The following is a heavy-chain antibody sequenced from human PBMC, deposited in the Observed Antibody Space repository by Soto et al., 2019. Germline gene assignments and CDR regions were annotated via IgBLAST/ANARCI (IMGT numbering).Heavy chain of an antibody. CDR2: INPNSGGT. D-gene: IGHD3-10*01. CDR1: GYTFTVYY. Sequence: GASVRVSCNASGYTFTVYYMHWVRQAPGQVLERMGWINPNSGGTNYAQKFRGRVTMTRDTSISTAYMELSRLRSDDTAVYYCARVSYGGPGSYYPYYYYYGMDVWGQGTTVTVSS. V-gene: IGHV1-2*02. CDR3: ARVSYGGPGSYYPYYYYYGMDV. J-gene: IGHJ6*02.